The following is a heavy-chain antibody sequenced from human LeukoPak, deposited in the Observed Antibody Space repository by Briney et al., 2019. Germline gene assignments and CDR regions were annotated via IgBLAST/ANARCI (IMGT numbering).Heavy chain of an antibody. CDR3: ARGAASVTIFDY. CDR1: GYTFTTYD. CDR2: MNPNSGDT. D-gene: IGHD4-17*01. V-gene: IGHV1-8*01. Sequence: GASVKVSCKASGYTFTTYDITWVRQATGQGLEWMGWMNPNSGDTAYAQKFQGRVAMTRDTSISTAYMELSSLTSEDTAVYYCARGAASVTIFDYWGQGTLVTVSS. J-gene: IGHJ4*02.